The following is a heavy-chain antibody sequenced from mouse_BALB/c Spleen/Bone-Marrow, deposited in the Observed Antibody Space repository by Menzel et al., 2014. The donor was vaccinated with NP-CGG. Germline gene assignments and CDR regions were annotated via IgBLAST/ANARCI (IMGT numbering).Heavy chain of an antibody. CDR2: IDPAIINT. D-gene: IGHD1-1*01. J-gene: IGHJ4*01. V-gene: IGHV14-3*02. Sequence: VTLKECGAELVKPGASVKLSCTASGFNIKDTYMYWVKQGPEQGLEWIGRIDPAIINTKYDPKFQGNATITADTSSNTAYLQLSSLTSEDTAVYYCGRYRYYGSSYAMDYWGQGTSVTVSS. CDR1: GFNIKDTY. CDR3: GRYRYYGSSYAMDY.